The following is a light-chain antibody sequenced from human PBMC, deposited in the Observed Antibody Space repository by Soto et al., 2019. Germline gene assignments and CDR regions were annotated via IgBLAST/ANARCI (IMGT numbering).Light chain of an antibody. V-gene: IGKV3-15*01. CDR3: QQYNNWLPWT. Sequence: EIVMTQSPPTLSVSPGERATLSCRASQRVSSNLAWYQQKPAQAPRLLIYGASTRASGTPARFSGSGSGTEFTLTLSSLQTEDFAVYYCQQYNNWLPWTFDQGTKVEIK. CDR2: GAS. J-gene: IGKJ1*01. CDR1: QRVSSN.